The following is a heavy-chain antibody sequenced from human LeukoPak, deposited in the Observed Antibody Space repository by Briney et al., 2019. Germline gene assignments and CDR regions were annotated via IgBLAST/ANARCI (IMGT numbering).Heavy chain of an antibody. CDR2: INSDGSST. CDR1: GFSLSRYW. J-gene: IGHJ4*02. V-gene: IGHV3-74*01. CDR3: ATGDGDSRYYFDS. Sequence: AGTLRLSCTASGFSLSRYWMHWVRQAPGKGLVWVSRINSDGSSTNYADSVKGRFTISRDNAKNTLFLEMNSLRAEDTAVYYCATGDGDSRYYFDSWGQGTQVTVSS. D-gene: IGHD4-17*01.